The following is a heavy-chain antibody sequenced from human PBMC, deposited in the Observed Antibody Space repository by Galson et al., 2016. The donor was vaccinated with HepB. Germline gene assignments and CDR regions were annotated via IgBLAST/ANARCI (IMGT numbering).Heavy chain of an antibody. CDR3: ARSPTGFCIRTKCYGLNYLDR. CDR2: INAGNGNT. V-gene: IGHV1-3*01. Sequence: SVKVSCKASGYTFISYVIQWVRQAPGHRLEWMGWINAGNGNTKYSQKFQGSVLIDRDTSTSTAYMEQSRLRPEDTAIYYGARSPTGFCIRTKCYGLNYLDRWGQGTPVTVSS. J-gene: IGHJ4*02. D-gene: IGHD2-2*03. CDR1: GYTFISYV.